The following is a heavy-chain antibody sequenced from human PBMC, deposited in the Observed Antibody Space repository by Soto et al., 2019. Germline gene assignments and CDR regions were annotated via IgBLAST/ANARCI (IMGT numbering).Heavy chain of an antibody. J-gene: IGHJ6*02. Sequence: GGSLRLSCAPSGFTFSSYAMSWVRQAPGKGLEWVSAISGSGGSTYYADSVKGRFTISRDNSKNTLYLQMNSLRAEDTAVYYCAKTLVHYYYYGMDVWGQGTTVTVSS. CDR3: AKTLVHYYYYGMDV. CDR1: GFTFSSYA. CDR2: ISGSGGST. V-gene: IGHV3-23*01. D-gene: IGHD6-13*01.